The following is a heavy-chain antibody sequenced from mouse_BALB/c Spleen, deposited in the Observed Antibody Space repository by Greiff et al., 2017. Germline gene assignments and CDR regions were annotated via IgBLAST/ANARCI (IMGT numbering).Heavy chain of an antibody. CDR2: ISYSGST. V-gene: IGHV3-8*02. Sequence: EVQLVESGPSLVKPSQTLSLTCSVTGDSITSGYWNWIRKFPGNKLEYMGYISYSGSTYYNPSLKSRISITRDTSKNQYYLQLNSVTTEDTATYYCARGGMITTEGIWFAYWGQGTLVTVSA. CDR1: GDSITSGY. D-gene: IGHD2-4*01. CDR3: ARGGMITTEGIWFAY. J-gene: IGHJ3*01.